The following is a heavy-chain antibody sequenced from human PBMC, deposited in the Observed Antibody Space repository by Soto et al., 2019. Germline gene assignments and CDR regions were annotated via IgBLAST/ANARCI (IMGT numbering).Heavy chain of an antibody. CDR3: ARGPRRVGATTLGY. D-gene: IGHD1-26*01. J-gene: IGHJ4*02. CDR2: INHSGST. Sequence: SETLSLTCAVYGGSFSGYYWSWIRQPPGKGLEWIGEINHSGSTNYNPSLKSRVTISVDTSKNQFSLKLSSVTAADTAVYYCARGPRRVGATTLGYWGQGTLVTVSS. CDR1: GGSFSGYY. V-gene: IGHV4-34*01.